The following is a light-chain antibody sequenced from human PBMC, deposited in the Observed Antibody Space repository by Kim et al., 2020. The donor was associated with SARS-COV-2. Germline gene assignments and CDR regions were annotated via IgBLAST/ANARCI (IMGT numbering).Light chain of an antibody. CDR2: GAS. V-gene: IGKV3-20*01. J-gene: IGKJ4*01. CDR3: QQFDGSLP. CDR1: QSGSCGY. Sequence: HGERATLSCRASQSGSCGYLAWYQQKPGQDPMLLIFGASTRATGIPDRFTGSGSGTDFTLTITRREPEDFAVFYCQQFDGSLPFGAGIKVEIK.